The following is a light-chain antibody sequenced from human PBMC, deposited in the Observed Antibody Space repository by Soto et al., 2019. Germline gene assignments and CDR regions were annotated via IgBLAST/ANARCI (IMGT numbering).Light chain of an antibody. CDR2: DAS. V-gene: IGKV3-11*01. J-gene: IGKJ4*01. Sequence: EIVLTQSPATLSLSPGERATLSCRASQSVSSYLAWYQQKPGQAPRLLIYDASNRATGIPARFSGGGSGTDFTLTSSSLEPVEFAMYSCQQRSNWPPVTFGGGTKVEL. CDR1: QSVSSY. CDR3: QQRSNWPPVT.